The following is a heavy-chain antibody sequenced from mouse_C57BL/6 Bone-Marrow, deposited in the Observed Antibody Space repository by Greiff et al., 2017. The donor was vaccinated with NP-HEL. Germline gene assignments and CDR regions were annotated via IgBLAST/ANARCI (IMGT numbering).Heavy chain of an antibody. J-gene: IGHJ2*01. V-gene: IGHV12-3*01. CDR2: ITHSGET. D-gene: IGHD3-2*02. Sequence: QVQLQQSGPGLVKPSQSLFLTCSITGFPITSGYYWIWIRQSPGKPLEWMGYITHSGETFYNPSLQSPLSITSEPSKNQFFLQLNSVTTEDTAMYYCAVDSSGYGDFDYWGQGTTLTVSS. CDR1: GFPITSGYY. CDR3: AVDSSGYGDFDY.